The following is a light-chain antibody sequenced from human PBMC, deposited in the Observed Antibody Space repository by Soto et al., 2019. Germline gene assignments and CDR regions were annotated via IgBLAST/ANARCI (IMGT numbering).Light chain of an antibody. Sequence: DIQMTESPSTLSASVGGRVTITCRASQSISSWLAWYQQKPGKAPKLLIYKASSLESGVPSRFSGSGSGTEFPLTISSLQPDDFATYYCQQYNSNWTFGQGTKVDI. CDR2: KAS. CDR1: QSISSW. V-gene: IGKV1-5*03. J-gene: IGKJ1*01. CDR3: QQYNSNWT.